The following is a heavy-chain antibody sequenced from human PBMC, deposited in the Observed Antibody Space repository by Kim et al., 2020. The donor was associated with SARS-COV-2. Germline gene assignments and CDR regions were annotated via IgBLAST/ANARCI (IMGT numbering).Heavy chain of an antibody. CDR3: ARDTASIAVAGAPDY. Sequence: ASVKVSCKASGYTFTSYAMHWVRQAPGQRLEWMGWINAGNGNTKYSQKFQGRVTITRDTSASTAYMELSSLRSEDTAVYYCARDTASIAVAGAPDYWGQGTLVTVSS. D-gene: IGHD6-19*01. J-gene: IGHJ4*02. CDR1: GYTFTSYA. CDR2: INAGNGNT. V-gene: IGHV1-3*01.